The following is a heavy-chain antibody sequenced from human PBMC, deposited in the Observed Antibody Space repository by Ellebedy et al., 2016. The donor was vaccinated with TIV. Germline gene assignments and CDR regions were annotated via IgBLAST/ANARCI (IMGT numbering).Heavy chain of an antibody. V-gene: IGHV1-2*02. D-gene: IGHD6-13*01. CDR1: GYTFTGYY. Sequence: ASVKVSCKASGYTFTGYYIHWVRQAPGQGLEWMGWINPNSGGTNYAQKFQGRVTMTRDTSISTAYMELSRLRYDDTAVYYCARRQAAGTFYYYYGMDVWGQGTTVTVSS. CDR3: ARRQAAGTFYYYYGMDV. CDR2: INPNSGGT. J-gene: IGHJ6*02.